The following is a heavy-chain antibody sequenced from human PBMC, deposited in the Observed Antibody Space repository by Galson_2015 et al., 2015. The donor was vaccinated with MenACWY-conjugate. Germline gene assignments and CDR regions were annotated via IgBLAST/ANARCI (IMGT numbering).Heavy chain of an antibody. V-gene: IGHV3-74*01. CDR2: INNDGSDT. J-gene: IGHJ2*01. CDR3: ARERELGLQQRNWFFDR. Sequence: SLRLSCAASRFMFSSYWVHWVRQAPGQGLVWVSHINNDGSDTKFADSVKGRFTISRDNAKNTVYLQMDSLRAEDTAVYYCARERELGLQQRNWFFDRWGRGTLVTVSS. CDR1: RFMFSSYW. D-gene: IGHD6-13*01.